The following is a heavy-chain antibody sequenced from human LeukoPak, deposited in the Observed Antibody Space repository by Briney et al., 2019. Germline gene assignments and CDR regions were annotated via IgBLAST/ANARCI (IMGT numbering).Heavy chain of an antibody. CDR3: AREVYGSGSYWFDP. J-gene: IGHJ5*02. CDR1: GGSISSYY. CDR2: IYYSGST. Sequence: SETLSLTCTVSGGSISSYYWSWIRQPPGKGLEWIGYIYYSGSTNYNPSLKSRVTISVDTSKNQFSLELSSVTAADTAVYYCAREVYGSGSYWFDPWGQGTLVTVSS. D-gene: IGHD3-10*01. V-gene: IGHV4-59*01.